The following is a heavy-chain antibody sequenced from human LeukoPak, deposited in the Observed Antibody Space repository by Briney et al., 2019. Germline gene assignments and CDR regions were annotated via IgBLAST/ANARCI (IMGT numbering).Heavy chain of an antibody. Sequence: SETLSLTCTVSGGSISSYYWSWIRQPPGKGLEWIGYIYDSVFTKYNPSLKSRVTISVDTSKSQFSLRLSSVTAAHTAVYYCARVVPMITFGGVIVLDYFDYWGQGTLVTVSS. CDR1: GGSISSYY. J-gene: IGHJ4*02. V-gene: IGHV4-59*08. CDR2: IYDSVFT. CDR3: ARVVPMITFGGVIVLDYFDY. D-gene: IGHD3-16*02.